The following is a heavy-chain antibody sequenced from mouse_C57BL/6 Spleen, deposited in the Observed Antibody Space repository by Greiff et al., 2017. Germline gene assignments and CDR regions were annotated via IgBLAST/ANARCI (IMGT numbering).Heavy chain of an antibody. J-gene: IGHJ1*03. Sequence: EVKLVESGGGLVKPGGSLKLSCAASGFTFSDYGMHWVRQAPEKGLEWVAYISSGSSTIYYADTVKGRFTISRDNAKNTLFLQMTSLRSEDTAMYYCARVATVVPHWYFDVWGTGTTVTVSS. CDR3: ARVATVVPHWYFDV. D-gene: IGHD1-1*01. V-gene: IGHV5-17*01. CDR2: ISSGSSTI. CDR1: GFTFSDYG.